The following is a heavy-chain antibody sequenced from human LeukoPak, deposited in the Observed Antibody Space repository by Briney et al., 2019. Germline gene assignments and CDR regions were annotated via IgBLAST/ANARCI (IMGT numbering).Heavy chain of an antibody. Sequence: GGSLRLSCAASGFTFSDYYMSWIRQAPGKGLEWVPAISGSGGSTYYADSVKGRFTISRDNSKNTLYLQMNSLRAEDTAVYYCAKDSVAVTDPNWFDPWGQGTLVTVSS. CDR3: AKDSVAVTDPNWFDP. CDR2: ISGSGGST. J-gene: IGHJ5*02. V-gene: IGHV3-23*01. D-gene: IGHD6-19*01. CDR1: GFTFSDYY.